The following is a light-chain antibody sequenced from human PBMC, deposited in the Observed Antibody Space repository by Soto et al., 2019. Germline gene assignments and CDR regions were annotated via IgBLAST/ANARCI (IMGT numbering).Light chain of an antibody. V-gene: IGKV1-9*01. J-gene: IGKJ3*01. CDR1: QTISSY. CDR3: QQLNSFVT. CDR2: EAS. Sequence: DIQLTQSPSFLSASVGDRVTITCRASQTISSYLVWYQQKPGKAPKVLISEASTLQSGVPSRFSGSGFGTEFTLTISSLQPEDIATYYCQQLNSFVTFGPGTKVNI.